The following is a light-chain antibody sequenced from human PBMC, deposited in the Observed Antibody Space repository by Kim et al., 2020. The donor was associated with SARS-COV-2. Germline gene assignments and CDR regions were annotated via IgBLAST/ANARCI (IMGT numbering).Light chain of an antibody. CDR2: YDD. CDR3: AAWDDSLNGWV. Sequence: SVLTQPPSVSAAPRQRVTLSCSGSSSNIGKSAVTWYQQLPGKAPKLLIYYDDLLPSGVSGRFSGSKFGTTASLAISALQSEDEAEYYCAAWDDSLNGWVLGGGTQLNV. V-gene: IGLV1-36*01. J-gene: IGLJ3*02. CDR1: SSNIGKSA.